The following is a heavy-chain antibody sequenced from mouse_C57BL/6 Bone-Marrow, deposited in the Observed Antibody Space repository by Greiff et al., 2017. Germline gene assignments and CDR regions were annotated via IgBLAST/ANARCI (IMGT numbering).Heavy chain of an antibody. D-gene: IGHD2-12*01. J-gene: IGHJ1*03. CDR3: ARYDSHWYFDV. V-gene: IGHV1-42*01. Sequence: VQLKESGPELVKPGASVKISCKASGYSFTGYYMNWVKQSPEKSLEWIGEINPSTGGTTYNQKFKAKATLTVDKSSSTAYMQLKSLTSEDSAVYYCARYDSHWYFDVWGTGTTVTVSS. CDR2: INPSTGGT. CDR1: GYSFTGYY.